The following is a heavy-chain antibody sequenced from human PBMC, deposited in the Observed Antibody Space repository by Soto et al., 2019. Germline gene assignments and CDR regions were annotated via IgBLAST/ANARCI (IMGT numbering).Heavy chain of an antibody. V-gene: IGHV3-48*02. D-gene: IGHD1-26*01. Sequence: EVQLVESGGGLVQPGGSLSLSCAASGFTFSSYSMNWVRQAPGRGLEWVSYISSSSSTMYYADSVKGRFTISRDNAKNSLFLHMNSLRDEDTAVYYCARDSTDADSGSYSGDYWGQGTLVTVSS. CDR3: ARDSTDADSGSYSGDY. CDR2: ISSSSSTM. J-gene: IGHJ4*02. CDR1: GFTFSSYS.